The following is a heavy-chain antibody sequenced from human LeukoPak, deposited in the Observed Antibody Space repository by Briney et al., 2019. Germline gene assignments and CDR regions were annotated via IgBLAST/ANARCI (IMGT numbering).Heavy chain of an antibody. Sequence: SETLSLTCAVYGGSFSGYYWSWIRQPPGKGLEWIGEINHSGSTNYNPSLKSRVTISVDTSKNQFSLKLSSVTAADTAVYYCAGRPPAKVPAARKGPFDYWGQGTLVTVSS. J-gene: IGHJ4*02. CDR1: GGSFSGYY. V-gene: IGHV4-34*01. CDR2: INHSGST. CDR3: AGRPPAKVPAARKGPFDY. D-gene: IGHD2-2*01.